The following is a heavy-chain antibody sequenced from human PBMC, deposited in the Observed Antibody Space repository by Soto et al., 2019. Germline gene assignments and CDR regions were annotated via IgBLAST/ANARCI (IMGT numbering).Heavy chain of an antibody. CDR2: INHSGST. Sequence: SETLSLTCAVYGGSFSGYYWSWIRQPPGKGLEWIGEINHSGSTNYNPSLKSRVTISVDTSKNQFSLKLSSVTAADTAVYYCGRIRGLGEVSPYFDHWGQGARVTVSS. CDR3: GRIRGLGEVSPYFDH. CDR1: GGSFSGYY. J-gene: IGHJ4*02. D-gene: IGHD3-16*01. V-gene: IGHV4-34*01.